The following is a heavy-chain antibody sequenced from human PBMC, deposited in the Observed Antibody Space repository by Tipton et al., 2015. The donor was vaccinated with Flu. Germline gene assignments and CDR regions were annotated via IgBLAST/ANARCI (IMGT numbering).Heavy chain of an antibody. J-gene: IGHJ4*02. V-gene: IGHV4-59*08. CDR2: VHYRENT. D-gene: IGHD4-17*01. Sequence: TLSLTCTVSGGSFTNYYWSWIRQPPGKGLEWIGFVHYRENTSYNPSLKSRVTISVDTSKNQFSLKLSSVTAADTAVYYCARRKTVTTRLTYFDYWGQGTLVTVS. CDR1: GGSFTNYY. CDR3: ARRKTVTTRLTYFDY.